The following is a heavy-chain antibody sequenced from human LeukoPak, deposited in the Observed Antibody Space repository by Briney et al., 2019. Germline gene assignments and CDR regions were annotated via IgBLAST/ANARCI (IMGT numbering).Heavy chain of an antibody. CDR3: ANLHFGVVTVDY. Sequence: GGSLRLSCAASGFTFSSYGMHWVRQAPGKGLEWVAVISYDGSDKYYADSVKGRFTTSRDNSKNTLYLQMNSLRAEDTAVHYCANLHFGVVTVDYWGQGTLVTVSS. CDR2: ISYDGSDK. CDR1: GFTFSSYG. D-gene: IGHD3-3*01. V-gene: IGHV3-30*18. J-gene: IGHJ4*02.